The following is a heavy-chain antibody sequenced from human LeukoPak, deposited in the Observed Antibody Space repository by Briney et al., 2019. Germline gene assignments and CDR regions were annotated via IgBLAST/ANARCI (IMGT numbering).Heavy chain of an antibody. CDR3: ARHESMTTVDFSY. V-gene: IGHV4-39*01. D-gene: IGHD4-23*01. CDR2: IYYSGST. CDR1: GGSISSYY. J-gene: IGHJ4*02. Sequence: KTSETLSLTCTVSGGSISSYYWGWIRQPPGKGLEWIGSIYYSGSTYYNPSLKSRVTISVDTSKNQFSLKLSSVTAADTAVYYCARHESMTTVDFSYWGQGTLVTVSS.